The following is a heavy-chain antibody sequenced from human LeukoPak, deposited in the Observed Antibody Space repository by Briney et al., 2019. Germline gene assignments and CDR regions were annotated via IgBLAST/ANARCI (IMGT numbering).Heavy chain of an antibody. D-gene: IGHD6-19*01. CDR2: SRNKANSYTT. Sequence: GGSLRLSCAASGFTFSDHYMDWVRQAPGKGLEWVGRSRNKANSYTTEYAAPVKGRFTISRDDSKDSLYLQMTSLKTEDTAVYYCTRDSDYYSIEVWGKGTTVTVS. CDR3: TRDSDYYSIEV. V-gene: IGHV3-72*01. J-gene: IGHJ6*03. CDR1: GFTFSDHY.